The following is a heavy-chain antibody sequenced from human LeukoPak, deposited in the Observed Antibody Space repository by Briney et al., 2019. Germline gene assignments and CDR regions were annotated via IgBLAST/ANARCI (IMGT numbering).Heavy chain of an antibody. CDR3: ARRGGYYYGSGSYRNWFDP. D-gene: IGHD3-10*01. J-gene: IGHJ5*02. CDR2: DNHSGST. Sequence: SETLSLTCAVYGGSFSGYYWSGIRQPPGKGLEWNGDDNHSGSTNYNPSLKSRVTISVDTSKNQFSLKLSSVTAADTAVYYCARRGGYYYGSGSYRNWFDPWGQGTLVTVSS. CDR1: GGSFSGYY. V-gene: IGHV4-34*01.